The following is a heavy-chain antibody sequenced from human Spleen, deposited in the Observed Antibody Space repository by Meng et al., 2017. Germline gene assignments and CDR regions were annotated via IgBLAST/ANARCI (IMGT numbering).Heavy chain of an antibody. CDR1: GGSISSYY. CDR2: IYSSGST. J-gene: IGHJ3*02. V-gene: IGHV4-4*07. D-gene: IGHD3-22*01. CDR3: ARDFLWDYYDGSGYYAFDI. Sequence: ESLKISCTVSGGSISSYYWSWIRQPAGKGLEWIGHIYSSGSTSYNPSLKSRVTMSVDTSKNQFSLKLSSVTAADTAVYYCARDFLWDYYDGSGYYAFDIWGQGTMVTVSS.